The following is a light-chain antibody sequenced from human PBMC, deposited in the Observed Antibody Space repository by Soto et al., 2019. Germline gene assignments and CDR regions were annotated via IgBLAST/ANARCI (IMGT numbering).Light chain of an antibody. CDR2: GAS. CDR1: QSVSSN. J-gene: IGKJ5*01. CDR3: QQRYNWPIT. Sequence: EMVMTQSPATLSVSPGERATLSCRASQSVSSNLAWYQQKPGQAPRLLIYGASTRATGIPARFSGSGSGTDFTLTISSPEPEDFSVYYCQQRYNWPITFGQGTRLEIK. V-gene: IGKV3-15*01.